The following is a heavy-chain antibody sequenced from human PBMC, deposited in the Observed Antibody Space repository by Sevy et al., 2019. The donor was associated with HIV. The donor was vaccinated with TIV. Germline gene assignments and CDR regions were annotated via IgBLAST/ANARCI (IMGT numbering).Heavy chain of an antibody. D-gene: IGHD5-12*01. CDR1: GFTFSSAW. V-gene: IGHV3-15*01. CDR3: ITDPAYRGYDEEVINYYFYGMDV. J-gene: IGHJ6*02. Sequence: GESLKISCTASGFTFSSAWMSWVRQAPGKGLEWVGRIKSELDGGAIDCAAPVKGRFTISREDSKNTVYLQMNSLKTEDTAVYYCITDPAYRGYDEEVINYYFYGMDVWGQGTTVTVSS. CDR2: IKSELDGGAI.